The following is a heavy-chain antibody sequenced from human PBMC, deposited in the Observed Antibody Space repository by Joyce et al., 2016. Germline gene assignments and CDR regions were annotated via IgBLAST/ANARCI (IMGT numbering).Heavy chain of an antibody. CDR1: GFTFSNYV. CDR2: ITGSGGST. CDR3: AGGAVWFGELIDP. J-gene: IGHJ5*02. V-gene: IGHV3-23*01. Sequence: EVQLLESGGDLVQPGGSLRLSCAASGFTFSNYVMHWGRQAPGKGLEWVSGITGSGGSTHYADSVKGRFTISRDNSKRTLYLQRSSLRAEDSALYYCAGGAVWFGELIDPWGQGSLVTVSS. D-gene: IGHD3-10*01.